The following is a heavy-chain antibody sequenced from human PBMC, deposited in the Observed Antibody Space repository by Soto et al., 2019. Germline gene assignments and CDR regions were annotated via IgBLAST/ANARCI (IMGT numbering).Heavy chain of an antibody. CDR3: ARVLIPEDGYSGSRGWFDP. J-gene: IGHJ5*02. CDR1: GGTFSSYA. D-gene: IGHD1-26*01. Sequence: SVKVSCKASGGTFSSYAISWVRQAPGQGLEWMGGILPIFGTANYAQKFQGRVTITADESTSTAYMELSSLRSEDTAVYYCARVLIPEDGYSGSRGWFDPWGQGTLVTVSS. V-gene: IGHV1-69*13. CDR2: ILPIFGTA.